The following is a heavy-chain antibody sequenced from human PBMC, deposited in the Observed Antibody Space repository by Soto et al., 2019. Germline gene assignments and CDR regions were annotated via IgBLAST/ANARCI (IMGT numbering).Heavy chain of an antibody. V-gene: IGHV1-3*01. CDR3: ASKRGRTSYYSYMDV. CDR1: GYTFTSYA. J-gene: IGHJ6*03. CDR2: INAGTGRT. Sequence: QVQLVQSGAEVKKPGASVQVSCKASGYTFTSYAIHWVRQAPGQSLEWMGWINAGTGRTKYSETFQGRVTITRDTSASTAYMKLSSLRSEDTAVYYCASKRGRTSYYSYMDVWGRGTTVTVSS. D-gene: IGHD3-10*01.